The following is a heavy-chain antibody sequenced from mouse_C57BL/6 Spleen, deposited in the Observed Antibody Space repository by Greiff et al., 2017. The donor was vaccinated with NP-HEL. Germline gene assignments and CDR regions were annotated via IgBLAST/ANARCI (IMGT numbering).Heavy chain of an antibody. CDR3: VRHGSSYAMDY. D-gene: IGHD1-1*01. CDR1: GFSFNTYA. Sequence: EVQRVESGGGLVQPKGSLKLSCAASGFSFNTYAMNWVRQAPGKGLEWVARIRSKSNNYATYYADSVKDRFTISRDDSESMLYLQMNNLKTEDTAMYYCVRHGSSYAMDYWGQGTSVTVSS. CDR2: IRSKSNNYAT. V-gene: IGHV10-1*01. J-gene: IGHJ4*01.